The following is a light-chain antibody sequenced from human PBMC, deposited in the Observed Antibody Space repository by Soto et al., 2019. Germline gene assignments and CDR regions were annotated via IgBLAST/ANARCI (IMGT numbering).Light chain of an antibody. CDR3: QHLNTYLIT. Sequence: DIQLTQSPSFLSESVGDRVTITCRASQDISGFLAWYQQKPGKAPKLLIYSTSTLETGVPSRFSGSASGTEFTLTISSLQPEDFATYYCQHLNTYLITFGQGTRLEIK. V-gene: IGKV1-9*01. CDR2: STS. J-gene: IGKJ5*01. CDR1: QDISGF.